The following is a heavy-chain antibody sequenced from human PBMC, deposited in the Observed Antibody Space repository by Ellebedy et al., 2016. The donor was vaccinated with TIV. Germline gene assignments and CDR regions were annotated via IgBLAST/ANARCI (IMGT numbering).Heavy chain of an antibody. D-gene: IGHD3-16*02. J-gene: IGHJ5*02. V-gene: IGHV4-34*01. CDR3: ARCYTGTNWFDP. Sequence: MPSETLSLTCAVYGGVSLSGYQWSWIRLSPEKGLEWIGKINDYGTTNYNPSLKGRVTISVDTSTNQFSLKMTSVTTADTAIYYCARCYTGTNWFDPWGQGTLVTVSS. CDR1: GGVSLSGYQ. CDR2: INDYGTT.